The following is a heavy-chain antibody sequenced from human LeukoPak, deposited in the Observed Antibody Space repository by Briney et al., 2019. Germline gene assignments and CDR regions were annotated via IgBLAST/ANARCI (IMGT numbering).Heavy chain of an antibody. CDR3: ARDLPYYYDSSGYPY. J-gene: IGHJ4*02. CDR1: GGSISSYY. CDR2: IYYSGST. D-gene: IGHD3-22*01. V-gene: IGHV4-59*01. Sequence: SETLSLTCTVSGGSISSYYWSWIRQPPGKGLEWIGYIYYSGSTNYNPSLKSRVTISVDTSKNQFSLKLSSVTAADTAVYYCARDLPYYYDSSGYPYWGQGTLVTVSS.